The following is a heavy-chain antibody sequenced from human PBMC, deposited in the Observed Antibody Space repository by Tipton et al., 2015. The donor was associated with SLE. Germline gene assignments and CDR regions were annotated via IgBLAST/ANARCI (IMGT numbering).Heavy chain of an antibody. CDR1: GGPISSYY. J-gene: IGHJ4*02. CDR2: IYYSGST. Sequence: TLSLTCTVSGGPISSYYWSWIRQPPGKGLEWIGYIYYSGSTNYNPSLKSRVTISVDTSKNQFSLEVRSVTAADTAVYYCAREPLYWGQGALVTVSS. V-gene: IGHV4-59*12. CDR3: AREPLY.